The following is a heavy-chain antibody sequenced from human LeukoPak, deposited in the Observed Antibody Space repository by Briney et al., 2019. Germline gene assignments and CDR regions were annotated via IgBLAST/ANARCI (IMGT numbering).Heavy chain of an antibody. CDR1: GGSISKSNHY. J-gene: IGHJ5*02. D-gene: IGHD2-2*01. V-gene: IGHV4-39*01. Sequence: SETLSLTCSVSGGSISKSNHYWGWIRQPPGKGLEWIGSIYYGGSTYYNPSLKSRVTISVDTSKNQFSLRLRSVTAADTAVYYCGRRKRSGCSSTSCLLNWFDPWGQGTLVTVSS. CDR3: GRRKRSGCSSTSCLLNWFDP. CDR2: IYYGGST.